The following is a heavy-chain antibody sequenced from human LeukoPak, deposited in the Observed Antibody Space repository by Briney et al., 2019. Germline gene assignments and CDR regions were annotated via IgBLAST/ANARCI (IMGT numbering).Heavy chain of an antibody. CDR3: ATYRQVLLPFES. V-gene: IGHV1-46*01. D-gene: IGHD2-8*02. Sequence: GASVKVSCKASGYTFTGYYMHWVRQAPGQGLEWMGWINPSGGSTSYAQQFQGRVTMTRDMSTSTVYMELSSLRSEDTAVYYCATYRQVLLPFESWGQGTLVTVSS. CDR1: GYTFTGYY. CDR2: INPSGGST. J-gene: IGHJ4*02.